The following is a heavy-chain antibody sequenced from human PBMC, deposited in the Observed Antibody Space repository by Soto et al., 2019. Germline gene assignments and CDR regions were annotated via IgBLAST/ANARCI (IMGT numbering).Heavy chain of an antibody. D-gene: IGHD3-10*01. CDR3: ARHDGSRSTDY. V-gene: IGHV4-59*08. J-gene: IGHJ4*02. CDR2: IHSGST. CDR1: GGSISSDY. Sequence: TSETLSLTWTVSGGSISSDYWNWIRQPPGKGLEWIGYIHSGSTTYSASLRSRVTISVDTSKNQFSLKLSSVTAADTAVYFCARHDGSRSTDYWGQGTLVTVSS.